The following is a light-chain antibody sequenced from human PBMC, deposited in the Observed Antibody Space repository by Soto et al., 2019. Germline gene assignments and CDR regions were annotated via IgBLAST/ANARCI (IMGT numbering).Light chain of an antibody. V-gene: IGLV1-47*02. CDR2: CND. CDR1: SSNIGTNY. J-gene: IGLJ3*02. Sequence: QSVLTQPPSASGTPGQRVTISCSGPSSNIGTNYVYWYKQLPGTAPKLLIYCNDQRPSGVPDRLSGSKSGTSASLAISGLRSEDEADYYCATRDNSLSRWVFGGGTKATVL. CDR3: ATRDNSLSRWV.